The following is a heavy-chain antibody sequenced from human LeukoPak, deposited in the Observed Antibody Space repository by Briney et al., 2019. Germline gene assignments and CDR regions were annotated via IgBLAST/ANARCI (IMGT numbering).Heavy chain of an antibody. CDR1: GFTFSSYG. CDR2: IRYDGSNK. J-gene: IGHJ4*02. CDR3: AKDQGSGWPTLRGIDY. V-gene: IGHV3-30*02. D-gene: IGHD6-19*01. Sequence: PGRSLRLSCAASGFTFSSYGMHWVRQAPGKGLEWVAFIRYDGSNKYYADSVKGRFTISRDNSKNTLYLQMNSLRAEDTAVYYCAKDQGSGWPTLRGIDYWGQGTLVTVSS.